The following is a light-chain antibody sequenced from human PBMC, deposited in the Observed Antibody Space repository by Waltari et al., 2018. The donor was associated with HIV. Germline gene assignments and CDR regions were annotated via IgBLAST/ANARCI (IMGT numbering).Light chain of an antibody. CDR1: SSDVGSYNY. J-gene: IGLJ1*01. CDR3: SSLTSGSTRYV. Sequence: QSALTQPASVSGSPGQSLTISCTGTSSDVGSYNYVSWYQQEPGNAPKLMIYTVNKRPSGISDRFSGSKSGNTASLTITGLQAEDEADYYCSSLTSGSTRYVFGTGTKVTVL. V-gene: IGLV2-14*01. CDR2: TVN.